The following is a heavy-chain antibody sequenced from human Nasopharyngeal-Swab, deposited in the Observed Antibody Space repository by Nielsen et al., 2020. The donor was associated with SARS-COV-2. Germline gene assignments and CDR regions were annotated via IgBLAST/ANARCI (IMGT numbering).Heavy chain of an antibody. V-gene: IGHV3-15*01. CDR2: IKSKTDGGTT. Sequence: VRQAPGKGLEWVGRIKSKTDGGTTDYAAPVKGRFTISRDDSKNTLYLQMNSLKTEDTAVYYCTTDLAYCGGDCYSPYYYGMDVWGQGTTGTVSS. CDR3: TTDLAYCGGDCYSPYYYGMDV. D-gene: IGHD2-21*02. J-gene: IGHJ6*02.